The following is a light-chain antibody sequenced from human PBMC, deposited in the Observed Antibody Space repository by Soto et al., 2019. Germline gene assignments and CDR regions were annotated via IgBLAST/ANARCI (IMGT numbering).Light chain of an antibody. Sequence: DIQMTQSPSTLSASVGDRVTITCRASQSISRRLAWYQQKPGKAPKVLIYDASSMESEVPSRFSGSGSGTEFPLTISSLQPDDFATYYWQQYNTYSPRTFGQGTKVEIK. J-gene: IGKJ1*01. V-gene: IGKV1-5*01. CDR1: QSISRR. CDR2: DAS. CDR3: QQYNTYSPRT.